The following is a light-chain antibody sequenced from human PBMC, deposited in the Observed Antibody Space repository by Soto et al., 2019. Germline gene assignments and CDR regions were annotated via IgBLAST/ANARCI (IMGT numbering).Light chain of an antibody. CDR3: QQLNAYPLT. CDR1: QGISSY. CDR2: GAS. J-gene: IGKJ5*01. Sequence: DIQLTQSPSFLSACVGDRVTITCRASQGISSYLAWFQQKPGRAPNLLIYGASTLQSGVPSRFSGSGSGTDFTLTISNLQPEDFATYYCQQLNAYPLTFGQGTRLEIK. V-gene: IGKV1-9*01.